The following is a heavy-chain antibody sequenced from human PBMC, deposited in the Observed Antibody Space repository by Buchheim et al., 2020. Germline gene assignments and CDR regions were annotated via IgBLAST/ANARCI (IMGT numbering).Heavy chain of an antibody. CDR1: GFTFSDHY. Sequence: EVQLVESGGGLVQPGGSLRLSCAVSGFTFSDHYMDWVRQAPGKGLQWIARIRNKAKGYTTEYAASVKGRFIISRDDSKNFFFLQMNSVITDDTAVYYCARGASWSGAWYEDSWGQGTL. J-gene: IGHJ4*02. CDR2: IRNKAKGYTT. V-gene: IGHV3-72*01. CDR3: ARGASWSGAWYEDS. D-gene: IGHD6-19*01.